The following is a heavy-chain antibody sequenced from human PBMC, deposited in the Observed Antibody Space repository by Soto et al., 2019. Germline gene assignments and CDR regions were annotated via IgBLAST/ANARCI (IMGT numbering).Heavy chain of an antibody. CDR3: TRGPRPISTGTGAY. CDR1: GFIFKMYW. J-gene: IGHJ4*02. CDR2: IYNDGTYS. Sequence: EVQLVESGGGLVPPGGSVRLSCAASGFIFKMYWMHWVRQSPGKGLVWISRIYNDGTYSDYADSVRGRFTISRDNVNDTLYLQMNNLRAEDSGLYYCTRGPRPISTGTGAYWGQGTLVTVSS. V-gene: IGHV3-74*01. D-gene: IGHD3-10*01.